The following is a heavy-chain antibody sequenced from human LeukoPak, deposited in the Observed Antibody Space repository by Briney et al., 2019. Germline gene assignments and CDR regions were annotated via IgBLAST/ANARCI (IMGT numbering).Heavy chain of an antibody. CDR3: ARDSGGNYHDY. CDR2: INHSGST. D-gene: IGHD4-23*01. J-gene: IGHJ4*02. Sequence: SETLSLTCSVSGGSIRSYYWSWIRQPPGKGLEWIGEINHSGSTNYNPSLKSRVTISVDTSKNQFSLKLNSVTAADTAVYYCARDSGGNYHDYWGQGILVTVSS. CDR1: GGSIRSYY. V-gene: IGHV4-34*01.